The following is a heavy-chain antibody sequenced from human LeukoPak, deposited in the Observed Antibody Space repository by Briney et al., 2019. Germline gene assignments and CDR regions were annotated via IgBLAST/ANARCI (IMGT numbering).Heavy chain of an antibody. CDR1: GFTFSSYA. Sequence: GGSLRLSCAASGFTFSSYAMHWVRQAPGKGLEWVAVISYDGSNKYYADSVKGRFTISRDNSKNTLYLQMNSLRAEDTAVYYCARGPPQSLWFGECIDWGQGTLVTVSS. CDR3: ARGPPQSLWFGECID. V-gene: IGHV3-30-3*01. D-gene: IGHD3-10*01. CDR2: ISYDGSNK. J-gene: IGHJ4*02.